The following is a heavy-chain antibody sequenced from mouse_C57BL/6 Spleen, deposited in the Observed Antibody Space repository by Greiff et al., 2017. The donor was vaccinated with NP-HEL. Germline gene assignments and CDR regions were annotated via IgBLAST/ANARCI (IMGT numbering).Heavy chain of an antibody. CDR1: GYTFTSYW. D-gene: IGHD2-3*01. Sequence: QVQLQQPGAELVMPGASVKLSCKASGYTFTSYWMHWVKQRPGQGLEWIGEIDPSDSYTNYNQKFKGKSTLTVDKSSSTAYMQLSSLTSEDSAVYYCAVRAGWLLRFDYWGQGTTLTVSS. CDR2: IDPSDSYT. J-gene: IGHJ2*01. CDR3: AVRAGWLLRFDY. V-gene: IGHV1-69*01.